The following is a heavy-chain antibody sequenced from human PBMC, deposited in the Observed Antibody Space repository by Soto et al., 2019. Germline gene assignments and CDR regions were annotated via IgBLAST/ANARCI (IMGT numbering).Heavy chain of an antibody. CDR3: AGGGSGRYCSGGSCDY. J-gene: IGHJ4*02. Sequence: QVQLQESGPGLVKPSETLSLTCTVSGGSISSYYWSWIRQPPGKGLEWIGYIYYSGRTNYNPSLQSRVTISVDTSKNQFSLKLSSVTAAATAVYYCAGGGSGRYCSGGSCDYWGQGTLVTVSS. V-gene: IGHV4-59*01. CDR2: IYYSGRT. D-gene: IGHD2-15*01. CDR1: GGSISSYY.